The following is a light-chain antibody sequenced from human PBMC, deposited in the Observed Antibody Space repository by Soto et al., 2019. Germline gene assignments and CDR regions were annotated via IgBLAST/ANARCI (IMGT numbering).Light chain of an antibody. Sequence: QSGQPHPPSVRWFPGHSITISCTGTSSDVGGYNYVSWYQQHPGKAPKLMIYEVSNRPSGVSNRFSGSKSGNTASLTISGLQAEEEADYYCRSYTSSSNIVFGTGTKVTVL. CDR2: EVS. CDR3: RSYTSSSNIV. CDR1: SSDVGGYNY. V-gene: IGLV2-14*01. J-gene: IGLJ1*01.